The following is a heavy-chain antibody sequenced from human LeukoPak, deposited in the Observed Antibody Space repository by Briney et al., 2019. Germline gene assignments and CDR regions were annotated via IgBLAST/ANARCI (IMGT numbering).Heavy chain of an antibody. CDR2: ISGSGGTT. D-gene: IGHD6-19*01. CDR1: GFTFNGYA. Sequence: GGSLRLPCAASGFTFNGYAMSWVRQVPGKGLEWVSTISGSGGTTYYADSLKGRFTISRDNSKNMLFLQMNSLRAEDTAIYYCAKEDGGSGWYEPVEYWGQGTLVTVSS. CDR3: AKEDGGSGWYEPVEY. V-gene: IGHV3-23*01. J-gene: IGHJ4*02.